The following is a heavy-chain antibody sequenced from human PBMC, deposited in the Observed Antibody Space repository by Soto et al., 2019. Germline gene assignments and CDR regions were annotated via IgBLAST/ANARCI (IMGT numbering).Heavy chain of an antibody. J-gene: IGHJ6*02. V-gene: IGHV1-2*04. CDR3: ARERAVVVPAAMGYGMDV. CDR1: GYTFTVYY. Sequence: ASVKVSCKASGYTFTVYYMHCVLQSPLQWLEWMGWINPNSGGTNYAQKFQGWVTMTRDTSISTAYMELSRLRSDDTAVYYCARERAVVVPAAMGYGMDVWGQGTTVTVSS. D-gene: IGHD2-2*01. CDR2: INPNSGGT.